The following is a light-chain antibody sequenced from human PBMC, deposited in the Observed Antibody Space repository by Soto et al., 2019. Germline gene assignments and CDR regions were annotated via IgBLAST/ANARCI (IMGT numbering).Light chain of an antibody. J-gene: IGKJ4*01. CDR2: DAS. V-gene: IGKV1-33*01. CDR3: QKHAELPLT. CDR1: QDIGTY. Sequence: DIQMTQSPSSLSASVGDRVIITCLASQDIGTYLAWYQQKSGKAPKLLIYDASYLETGVPSRFSTRGSGTEFSFTISSLQPEDFATYDCQKHAELPLTFGRGTNIDIK.